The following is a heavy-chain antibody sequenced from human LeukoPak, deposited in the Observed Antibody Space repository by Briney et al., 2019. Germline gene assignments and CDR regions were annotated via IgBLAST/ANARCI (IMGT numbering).Heavy chain of an antibody. D-gene: IGHD3-9*01. Sequence: PRASVKVSCKASGGTFSSYAISWVRQAPGQGLEWMGGIIPIFGTANYAQKFQGRVTITADKSTSTAYMELSSLRSEDTAVYYCARQMNYDPLTGFFGNYYMDVWGKGTTVTVSS. CDR3: ARQMNYDPLTGFFGNYYMDV. CDR2: IIPIFGTA. CDR1: GGTFSSYA. V-gene: IGHV1-69*06. J-gene: IGHJ6*03.